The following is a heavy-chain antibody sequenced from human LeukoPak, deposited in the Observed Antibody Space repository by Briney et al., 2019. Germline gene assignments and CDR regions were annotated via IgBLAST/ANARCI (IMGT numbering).Heavy chain of an antibody. J-gene: IGHJ4*02. Sequence: GGSLRLSCAASGFTFSNYGMHWVRQAPGKGLEWVAFIQYDGSNKYYADSVKGRFTISRDNSKNMLYVQMNSLRAEDTAMYYCATDSPYFDYWGQGTLVTVSS. CDR1: GFTFSNYG. CDR3: ATDSPYFDY. V-gene: IGHV3-30*02. CDR2: IQYDGSNK.